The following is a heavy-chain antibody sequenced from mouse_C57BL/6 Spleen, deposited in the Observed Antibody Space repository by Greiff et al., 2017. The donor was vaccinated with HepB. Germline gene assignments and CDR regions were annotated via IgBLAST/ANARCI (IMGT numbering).Heavy chain of an antibody. CDR1: GYTFTDYE. V-gene: IGHV1-15*01. CDR2: IDPETGGT. J-gene: IGHJ4*01. D-gene: IGHD2-5*01. CDR3: TRASYYSNYEGYAMDY. Sequence: QVQLQQSGAELVRPGASVTLSCKASGYTFTDYEMHWVKQTPVHGLEWIGAIDPETGGTASNQKFKGKAILTADKSSSTAYMELRSLTSEDSAVYYCTRASYYSNYEGYAMDYWGQGTSVTVSS.